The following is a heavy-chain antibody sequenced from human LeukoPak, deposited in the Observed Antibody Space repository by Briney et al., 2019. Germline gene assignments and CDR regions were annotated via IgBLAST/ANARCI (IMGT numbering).Heavy chain of an antibody. V-gene: IGHV3-21*01. CDR1: GFTFSRYS. CDR3: SRNEKCWFDP. J-gene: IGHJ5*02. Sequence: GGSLRLSCAASGFTFSRYSMNWVRQAPGKGLEWVSSITSSSSYIYYADSVKGRFTISRDNAKNSLYLQMNSLRAEDTAVYYRSRNEKCWFDPWGQGTLVTVSS. CDR2: ITSSSSYI.